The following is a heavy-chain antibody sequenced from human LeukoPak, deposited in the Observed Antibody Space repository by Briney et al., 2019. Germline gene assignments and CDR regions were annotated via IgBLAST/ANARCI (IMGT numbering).Heavy chain of an antibody. CDR3: ARDVRKEMATNKSLTFDY. CDR1: VFTVSSNY. D-gene: IGHD5-24*01. V-gene: IGHV3-53*04. J-gene: IGHJ4*02. Sequence: GGSLRLSCAASVFTVSSNYMSLVRQAPGKGLEWVSVIYSGGSTYYADSVKGRFTISRHNSKNTLYLQMNSLRAEDTAVYYCARDVRKEMATNKSLTFDYWGQGTLVTVSS. CDR2: IYSGGST.